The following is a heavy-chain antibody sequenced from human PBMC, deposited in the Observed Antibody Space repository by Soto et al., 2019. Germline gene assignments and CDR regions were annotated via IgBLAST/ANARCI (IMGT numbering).Heavy chain of an antibody. J-gene: IGHJ4*02. D-gene: IGHD3-16*02. Sequence: PGGSLRLSCAASGFTFSSYAMSWVRQAPGKGLEWVSAISGSGGSTYYADSVKGRFTISRDNSKNTLYLQMNSLRAEDTAVYYCAKDINDYIWGSYRYPTELDYRGQGTLVTVSS. CDR3: AKDINDYIWGSYRYPTELDY. V-gene: IGHV3-23*01. CDR1: GFTFSSYA. CDR2: ISGSGGST.